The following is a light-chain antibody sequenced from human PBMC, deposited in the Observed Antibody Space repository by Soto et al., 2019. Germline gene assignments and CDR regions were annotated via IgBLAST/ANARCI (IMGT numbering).Light chain of an antibody. J-gene: IGLJ1*01. CDR2: GNI. CDR3: AAWDDGLNGPLYV. CDR1: SSNIGSYP. V-gene: IGLV1-44*01. Sequence: QSVLTQPPSSSGTPVQRVTISWSGGSSNIGSYPVNWYQQLPGTAPKLLIYGNIVRPSGVSDRFSGSKSGTSASLAISGLQSENEAEYYCAAWDDGLNGPLYVFGSGTKVTVL.